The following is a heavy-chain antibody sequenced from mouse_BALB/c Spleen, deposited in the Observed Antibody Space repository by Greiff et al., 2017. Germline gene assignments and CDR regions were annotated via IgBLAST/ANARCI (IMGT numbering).Heavy chain of an antibody. Sequence: EVQLVESGGGLVKPGGSLKLSCAASGFTFSSYAMSWVRQTPEKRLEWVASISSGGSTYYPDSVKGRFTISRDNARNILYLQMSSLRSEDTAMYYCARGRGGYYVFDYWGQGTTLTVSS. V-gene: IGHV5-6-5*01. J-gene: IGHJ2*01. D-gene: IGHD2-3*01. CDR2: ISSGGST. CDR1: GFTFSSYA. CDR3: ARGRGGYYVFDY.